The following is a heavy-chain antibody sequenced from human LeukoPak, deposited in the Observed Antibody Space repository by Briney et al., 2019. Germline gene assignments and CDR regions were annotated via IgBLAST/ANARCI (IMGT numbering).Heavy chain of an antibody. CDR1: GFTFSSYA. CDR3: AKLSFGVVSP. Sequence: AGGSLRLSCSASGFTFSSYAMHWVRQAPGKGLEYVSAISSNGGSTYYADSVRGRFTISRDNSKNTLYLQMSSLRAEDTAVYYCAKLSFGVVSPWGQGTLVTVSS. J-gene: IGHJ5*02. D-gene: IGHD3-3*01. CDR2: ISSNGGST. V-gene: IGHV3-64D*06.